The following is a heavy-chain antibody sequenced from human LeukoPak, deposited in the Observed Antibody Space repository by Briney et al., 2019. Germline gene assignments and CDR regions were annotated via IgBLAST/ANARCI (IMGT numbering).Heavy chain of an antibody. D-gene: IGHD2-8*02. Sequence: ASVKVSCKASGYTFTSYGISWVRQAPGQGLEWMGWISAYNGNTNYAQKLQGGVTMTTDTSTSTAYMELRSLRSDDTAVYYCARVETVVYVWGNYYYMDVWGKGTTVTVSS. CDR2: ISAYNGNT. V-gene: IGHV1-18*01. CDR3: ARVETVVYVWGNYYYMDV. CDR1: GYTFTSYG. J-gene: IGHJ6*03.